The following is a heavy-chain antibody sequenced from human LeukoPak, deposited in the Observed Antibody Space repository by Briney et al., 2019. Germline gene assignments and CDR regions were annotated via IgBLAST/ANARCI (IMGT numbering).Heavy chain of an antibody. V-gene: IGHV4-34*01. Sequence: SETLSLTCGVSGGSLSFYYWSWIRQSPGKGLEWIAEISQSGDSNYNMSLKSRVTISLDKSKNQVSLKLNSVTAADTAVYHCARALGAFDIWGQGTMVTVSS. J-gene: IGHJ3*02. CDR1: GGSLSFYY. CDR2: ISQSGDS. CDR3: ARALGAFDI.